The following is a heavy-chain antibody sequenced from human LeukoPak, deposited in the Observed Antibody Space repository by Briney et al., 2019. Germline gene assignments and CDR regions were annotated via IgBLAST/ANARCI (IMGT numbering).Heavy chain of an antibody. Sequence: ASVKVSCKASGYTFTSYAMNWVRQAPGQGLEWMGWINPNSGGTNYAQKFQGRVTMTRDTSISTAYMELSRLRSDDTAVYYCARGPSWLAADYWGQGTLVTVSS. CDR1: GYTFTSYA. J-gene: IGHJ4*02. CDR3: ARGPSWLAADY. CDR2: INPNSGGT. V-gene: IGHV1-2*02. D-gene: IGHD6-19*01.